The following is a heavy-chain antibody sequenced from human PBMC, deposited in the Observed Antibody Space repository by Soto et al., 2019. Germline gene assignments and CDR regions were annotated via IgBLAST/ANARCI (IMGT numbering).Heavy chain of an antibody. Sequence: QITLKESGPTLVKPTQTLTLTCTFSGFSLSTRDVGVGWIRQPPGKALEWLALLYSNDDNRYSPSLRRRPTLTKDTSTNQVVLTMTNMDPVDTATYYCAHGSGWLFDYWGPGTLVTVSS. CDR2: LYSNDDN. CDR1: GFSLSTRDVG. CDR3: AHGSGWLFDY. V-gene: IGHV2-5*01. D-gene: IGHD6-19*01. J-gene: IGHJ4*02.